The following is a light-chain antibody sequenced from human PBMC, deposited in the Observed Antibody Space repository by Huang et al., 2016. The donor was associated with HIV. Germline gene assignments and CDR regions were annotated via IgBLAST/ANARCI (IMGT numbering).Light chain of an antibody. CDR1: QSVSSNY. J-gene: IGKJ3*01. CDR2: GAS. CDR3: HQYGSPPFT. V-gene: IGKV3-20*01. Sequence: EIVLTQSPGTLSLSPGERATLSCRASQSVSSNYLAGYLQKPGQAPTRLIYGASSRATDIPDRFSGSGSGTDFTLTISRLEPEDFAVYYCHQYGSPPFTFGPGTKVDIK.